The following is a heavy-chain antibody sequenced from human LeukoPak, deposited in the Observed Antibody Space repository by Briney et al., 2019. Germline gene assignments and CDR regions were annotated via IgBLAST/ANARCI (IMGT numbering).Heavy chain of an antibody. Sequence: PGGSLRLSCAASGFTFSSYWMHWVRQAPGKGLVWVSRINSDGSSTSYADSVKGRFTISRDNAKNTLYLQMNSLIAEDTAVYYCARRSAAKDAFDIWGQGTMVTVSS. CDR2: INSDGSST. CDR1: GFTFSSYW. CDR3: ARRSAAKDAFDI. J-gene: IGHJ3*02. V-gene: IGHV3-74*01. D-gene: IGHD6-25*01.